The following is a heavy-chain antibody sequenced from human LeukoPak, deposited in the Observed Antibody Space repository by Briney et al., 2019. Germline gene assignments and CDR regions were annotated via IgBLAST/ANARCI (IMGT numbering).Heavy chain of an antibody. CDR1: GFTFSSYE. V-gene: IGHV3-48*03. CDR2: ISSTSSTI. D-gene: IGHD5-12*01. CDR3: ARDTPRPRGNSGYDQFDY. Sequence: WGSLRLSCAASGFTFSSYEMNWVRQAPGKGLGWVSYISSTSSTIYYADSGKGRFTISRDNAKNSLYLQMDSLRAEDTAVYYCARDTPRPRGNSGYDQFDYWGQGTLVTVSS. J-gene: IGHJ4*02.